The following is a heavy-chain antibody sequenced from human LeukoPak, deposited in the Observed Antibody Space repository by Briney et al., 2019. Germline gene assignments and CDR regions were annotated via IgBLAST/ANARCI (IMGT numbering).Heavy chain of an antibody. Sequence: GRSLTLSCAASGFTFSSSGMHWVRQAPGKGLEWVAFVSYDGGKKYYADSVKGRFTISRDNSKNTLYLQMNSLRAEDTAVYYCAKPAYCGGDCYSSPFQHWGQGTTVTVSS. D-gene: IGHD2-21*02. CDR1: GFTFSSSG. J-gene: IGHJ6*02. V-gene: IGHV3-30*18. CDR3: AKPAYCGGDCYSSPFQH. CDR2: VSYDGGKK.